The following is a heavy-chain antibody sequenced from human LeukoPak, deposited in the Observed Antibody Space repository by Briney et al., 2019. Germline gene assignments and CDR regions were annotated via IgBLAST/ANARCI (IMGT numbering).Heavy chain of an antibody. CDR1: GFAFSSYV. V-gene: IGHV3-47*02. CDR3: ARDYPPQIARIGYYDFWSGYYGYYYYGMDV. Sequence: GGSLRLSCAASGFAFSSYVLHWVRRAPGKGPEWVSAIGTGGDTYYADSVMGRFTISRDNAKKSLYLQMNSLIAEDVAVYYCARDYPPQIARIGYYDFWSGYYGYYYYGMDVWGQGTTVTVSS. D-gene: IGHD3-3*01. CDR2: IGTGGDT. J-gene: IGHJ6*02.